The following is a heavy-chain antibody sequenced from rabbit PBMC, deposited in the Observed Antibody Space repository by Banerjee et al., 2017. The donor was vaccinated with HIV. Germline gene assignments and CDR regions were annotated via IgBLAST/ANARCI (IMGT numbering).Heavy chain of an antibody. V-gene: IGHV1S43*01. D-gene: IGHD1-1*01. CDR3: TRDGSSRYWEYDL. Sequence: QQQLEESGGGLVQPGGSLTLTCKASEFDLSSNVMCWVRQAPGKGLEWIGCIHTSSGSTWYASWAKGRFTISKSTSLNTVDLKMTSLPAADTATYFFTRDGSSRYWEYDLWGPGTLVTVS. CDR2: IHTSSGST. J-gene: IGHJ4*01. CDR1: EFDLSSNV.